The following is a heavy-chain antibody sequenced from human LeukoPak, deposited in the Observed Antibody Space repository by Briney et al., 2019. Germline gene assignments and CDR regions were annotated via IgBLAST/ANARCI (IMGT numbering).Heavy chain of an antibody. J-gene: IGHJ4*02. CDR3: ASPTRYDFWSGFDFDY. CDR2: IIPIFGTA. CDR1: GGTFSSYA. V-gene: IGHV1-69*05. D-gene: IGHD3-3*01. Sequence: SVKVSCKASGGTFSSYAISWVRQAPGQGLEWMGGIIPIFGTANYAQKLRGRVTITTDESTSTAYMELSSLRSEDTAVYYCASPTRYDFWSGFDFDYWGQGTLVTVSS.